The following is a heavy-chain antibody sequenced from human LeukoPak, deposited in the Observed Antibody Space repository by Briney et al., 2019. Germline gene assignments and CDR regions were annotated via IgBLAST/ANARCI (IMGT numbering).Heavy chain of an antibody. V-gene: IGHV4-34*01. D-gene: IGHD3-9*01. CDR3: ARGSAFAYYDILTGYYLGSSFDY. J-gene: IGHJ4*02. CDR2: INHSGST. CDR1: GGSFSGYY. Sequence: SETLSLTCAVYGGSFSGYYWSWIRQPPGKGLEWIGEINHSGSTNYNPSLKSRVTISVDTSKNQFSLKLSSATAADTAVYYCARGSAFAYYDILTGYYLGSSFDYWGQGTLVTVSS.